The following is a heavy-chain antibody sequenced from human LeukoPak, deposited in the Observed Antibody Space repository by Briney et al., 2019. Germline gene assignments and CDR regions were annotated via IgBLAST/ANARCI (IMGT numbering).Heavy chain of an antibody. D-gene: IGHD3-10*01. CDR2: ISSSGSTI. CDR3: ARAGYGSGSYYEYYYYYYMDV. V-gene: IGHV3-11*01. Sequence: GGSLRLSCAASGFTFSDYYMSWIRQAPGKGLEWVSYISSSGSTIYYADSVKGRLTISRDNAKNSLYLQMNSLRAEDTAVYYCARAGYGSGSYYEYYYYYYMDVWGKGTTVTVSS. J-gene: IGHJ6*03. CDR1: GFTFSDYY.